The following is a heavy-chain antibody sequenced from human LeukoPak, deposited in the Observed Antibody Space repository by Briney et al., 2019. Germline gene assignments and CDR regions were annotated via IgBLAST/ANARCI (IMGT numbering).Heavy chain of an antibody. V-gene: IGHV4-34*01. Sequence: SETLSLTCAVYGGSFSGYYWSWVRQPPGKGLEWIGEINHSGSTNYIPSLKSRVTISVDTSKNQFSLKLSSVTAADTAVYYCARGRIAGGQMATAGGLGIWGQGTLVTVSS. CDR2: INHSGST. CDR3: ARGRIAGGQMATAGGLGI. CDR1: GGSFSGYY. J-gene: IGHJ4*02. D-gene: IGHD5-24*01.